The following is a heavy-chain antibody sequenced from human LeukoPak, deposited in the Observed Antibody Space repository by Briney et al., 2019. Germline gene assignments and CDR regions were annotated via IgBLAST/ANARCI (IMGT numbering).Heavy chain of an antibody. Sequence: GSLRLSCAASGFTFSSYAMSWIRQPPGKGLEWIGEINHSGSTNYNPSLKSRVTISVDTSKNQFSLKLNSVTAADTAVYYCARGPAGGYSGSQFRGEGPRRHYYYYYAIDVWGQGTTVTVSS. V-gene: IGHV4-34*01. CDR3: ARGPAGGYSGSQFRGEGPRRHYYYYYAIDV. D-gene: IGHD1-26*01. CDR2: INHSGST. CDR1: GFTFSSYA. J-gene: IGHJ6*02.